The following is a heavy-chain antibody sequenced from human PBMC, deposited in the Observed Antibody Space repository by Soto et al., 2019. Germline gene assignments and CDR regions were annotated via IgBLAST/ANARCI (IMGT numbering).Heavy chain of an antibody. D-gene: IGHD4-17*01. V-gene: IGHV1-24*01. J-gene: IGHJ6*02. Sequence: QVQLVQSGAEVKKPGASVKVSCKVSGYTLTELSMHWVRQAPGKGLEWMGGFDPEDGETIYAQKFQGRVTMTEDTSTDTAYMELSSLRSEDTAVYYCATDKALPRTDDYGDPGSLYVMAVWGQGTTVTVSS. CDR2: FDPEDGET. CDR3: ATDKALPRTDDYGDPGSLYVMAV. CDR1: GYTLTELS.